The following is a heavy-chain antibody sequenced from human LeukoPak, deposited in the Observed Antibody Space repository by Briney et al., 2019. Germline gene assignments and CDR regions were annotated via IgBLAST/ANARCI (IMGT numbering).Heavy chain of an antibody. CDR1: GYTFTSYY. V-gene: IGHV1-8*02. CDR2: MNPNSGNT. J-gene: IGHJ6*02. CDR3: ARGGRYIVVVPAAIQWSYYYYGMDV. D-gene: IGHD2-2*02. Sequence: ASVKVSCKASGYTFTSYYMHWVRQATGQGLEWMGWMNPNSGNTGYAQKFQGRVTMTRNTSISTAYMELSSLRSEDTAVYYCARGGRYIVVVPAAIQWSYYYYGMDVWGQGTTVTVSS.